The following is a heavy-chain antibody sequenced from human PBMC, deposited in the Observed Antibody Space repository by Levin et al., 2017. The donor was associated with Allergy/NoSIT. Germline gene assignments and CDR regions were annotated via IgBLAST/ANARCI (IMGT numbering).Heavy chain of an antibody. CDR3: ARFTHCGGDRYYLEY. CDR1: GGSITGYH. Sequence: SETLSLTCTVSGGSITGYHWGWIRQSPGKGLEWLGHIHYSGITTYNPSLKSRLTISVDTSKNQFSLKLSSVTAADTAIYYCARFTHCGGDRYYLEYWGQGTLVTVSS. D-gene: IGHD2-21*02. J-gene: IGHJ4*02. CDR2: IHYSGIT. V-gene: IGHV4-59*01.